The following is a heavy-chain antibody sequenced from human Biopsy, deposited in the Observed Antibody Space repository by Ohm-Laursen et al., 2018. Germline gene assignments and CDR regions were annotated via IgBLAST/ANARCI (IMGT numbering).Heavy chain of an antibody. V-gene: IGHV4-38-2*01. D-gene: IGHD6-19*01. CDR1: GYSISSDYR. CDR3: ARVGSGWAPFDM. J-gene: IGHJ4*02. Sequence: SDTLSLTCAVSGYSISSDYRWGWIRQAPGKTLEWLGNIFKDGNTHYNPSLRSRLIISIDTSKNQFSLMMTSVSGADTAVYFCARVGSGWAPFDMWGPGTLVTVSS. CDR2: IFKDGNT.